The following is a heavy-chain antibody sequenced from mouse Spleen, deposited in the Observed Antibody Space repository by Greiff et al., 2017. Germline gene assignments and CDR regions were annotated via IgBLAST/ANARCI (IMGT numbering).Heavy chain of an antibody. D-gene: IGHD3-2*01. J-gene: IGHJ1*01. CDR1: GFSLTGYG. CDR2: IWGDGST. Sequence: QVQLKQSGPGLVAPSQSLSITCTVSGFSLTGYGVNWVRQPPGKGLEWLGMIWGDGSTDYNSALKSRLSISKENSKSQVFLKMNSLQTDDTAMYYCARNVDSHEWYFDVWGAGTTVTVSS. CDR3: ARNVDSHEWYFDV. V-gene: IGHV2-6-7*01.